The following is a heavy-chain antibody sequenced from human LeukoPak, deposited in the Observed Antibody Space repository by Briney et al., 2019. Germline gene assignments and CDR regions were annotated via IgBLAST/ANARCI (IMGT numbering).Heavy chain of an antibody. V-gene: IGHV1-18*01. CDR1: GDTSTSSG. D-gene: IGHD1-26*01. CDR2: ISTYNGNT. J-gene: IGHJ4*02. CDR3: ARGRIASGSYYVY. Sequence: ASAMASSNASGDTSTSSGIRCWLQAPGQRLEWMGWISTYNGNTDYAQKLQGRVTMTTDTSTSTAYMELRSLRSDDTAVYYCARGRIASGSYYVYWGQGTLVTVSS.